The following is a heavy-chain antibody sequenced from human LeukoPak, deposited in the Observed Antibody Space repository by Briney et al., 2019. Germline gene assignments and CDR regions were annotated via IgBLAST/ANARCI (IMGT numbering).Heavy chain of an antibody. D-gene: IGHD3-22*01. V-gene: IGHV4-38-2*02. CDR3: ARVGKVVITSSDY. CDR1: GYSISSGYY. Sequence: SETLSLTCTVSGYSISSGYYWGWIRQPPGEGLEWIGSIYHSGSTYYNPPLKSRVTISVDTSKNQFSLKLSSVTAADTAVYYCARVGKVVITSSDYWGQGTLVTVSS. CDR2: IYHSGST. J-gene: IGHJ4*02.